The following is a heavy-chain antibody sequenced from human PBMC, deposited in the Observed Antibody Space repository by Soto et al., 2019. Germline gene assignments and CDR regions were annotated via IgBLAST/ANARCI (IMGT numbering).Heavy chain of an antibody. CDR2: IKQDGSEK. CDR3: ARGNGDGGYYYYYMDV. Sequence: GGSLRLSCAASGFTFSSYWMSWVRQAPGKGLEWVANIKQDGSEKYYVDSVKGRFTISRDNAKNSLYLQMNSLRAEDTAVYYCARGNGDGGYYYYYMDVWGQGTTVTVSS. D-gene: IGHD4-17*01. V-gene: IGHV3-7*04. J-gene: IGHJ6*03. CDR1: GFTFSSYW.